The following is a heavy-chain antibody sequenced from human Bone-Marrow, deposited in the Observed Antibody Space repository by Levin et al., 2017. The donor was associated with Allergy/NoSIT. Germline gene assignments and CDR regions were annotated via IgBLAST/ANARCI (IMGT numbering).Heavy chain of an antibody. CDR2: ISYDGNDE. V-gene: IGHV3-30*18. J-gene: IGHJ4*02. CDR1: GFTFSSYG. Sequence: TGGSLRLSCATSGFTFSSYGMHWVRQAPGKGLEWVAAISYDGNDEYYAGSVKGRFTISRDNSKNTLYLQMNSLRNEDTAVYYCAKDGGHCSGGSCYSKDFWGQGTLVTVSS. CDR3: AKDGGHCSGGSCYSKDF. D-gene: IGHD2-15*01.